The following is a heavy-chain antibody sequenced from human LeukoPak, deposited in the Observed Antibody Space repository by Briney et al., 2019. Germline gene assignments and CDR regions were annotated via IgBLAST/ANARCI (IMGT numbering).Heavy chain of an antibody. CDR2: ISASGGST. Sequence: GGSLRLSCAASGFTFSDYAMSWVRQAPGKGLEWVSSISASGGSTYYTDSVKGRFTISRGNSKNTLYLQMNSLRAEDTAVHYCAKMGVMENAYCSSTSCYTNYYYMDVWGKGTTVTVSS. V-gene: IGHV3-23*01. CDR3: AKMGVMENAYCSSTSCYTNYYYMDV. J-gene: IGHJ6*03. D-gene: IGHD2-2*02. CDR1: GFTFSDYA.